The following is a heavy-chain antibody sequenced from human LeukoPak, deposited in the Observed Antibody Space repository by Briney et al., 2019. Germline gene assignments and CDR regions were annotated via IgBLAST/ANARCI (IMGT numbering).Heavy chain of an antibody. CDR2: ISSSIPFR. CDR1: GFTFNDYS. D-gene: IGHD2-2*01. CDR3: ARDGSLVVPAADFDY. J-gene: IGHJ4*02. Sequence: GGSLRLSCAAFGFTFNDYSVNWVRQAPGRGLEWVSSISSSIPFRYYADSVKGRFTISRDNAKNSVYLQMNSLRAEDTAVYYCARDGSLVVPAADFDYWGQGTLVTVSS. V-gene: IGHV3-21*01.